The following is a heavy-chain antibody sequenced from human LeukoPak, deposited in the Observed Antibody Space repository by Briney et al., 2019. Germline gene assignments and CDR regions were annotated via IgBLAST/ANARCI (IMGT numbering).Heavy chain of an antibody. Sequence: SETLSLTCAVYGGSFSGYYWSWIRQPPGKGLEWIGEINHSGSTNYNPSLKSRVTISVDTSKNQFSLKLSSVTAADTAVYYCARNMVRGVIPDYWGQGTLVTVSS. J-gene: IGHJ4*02. CDR1: GGSFSGYY. V-gene: IGHV4-34*01. CDR2: INHSGST. CDR3: ARNMVRGVIPDY. D-gene: IGHD3-10*01.